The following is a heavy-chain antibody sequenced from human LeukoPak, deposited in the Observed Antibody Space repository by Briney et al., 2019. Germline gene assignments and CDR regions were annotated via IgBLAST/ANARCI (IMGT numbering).Heavy chain of an antibody. V-gene: IGHV3-20*01. J-gene: IGHJ4*02. CDR1: GFTFDDCG. Sequence: PGGSLRLSCAASGFTFDDCGMSWVRQVPGKGLEWVSGINRNGGTINYADSVKGRFTISRDKAKNSLYLQMNSLRAEDTALYHCARERSTSNWYGTPDFDYWGQGTLVTVSS. CDR2: INRNGGTI. D-gene: IGHD6-13*01. CDR3: ARERSTSNWYGTPDFDY.